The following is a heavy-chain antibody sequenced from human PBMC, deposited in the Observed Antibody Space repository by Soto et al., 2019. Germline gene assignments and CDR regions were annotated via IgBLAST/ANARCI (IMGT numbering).Heavy chain of an antibody. Sequence: QVQLQQWGAGLLKPSETLSLTCAVYGGSFSGYYWSWIRQPPGKGLEWIGEINHSGSTNYNPSLMSRVTISVDTSMNHFSLKLSFVTAADTAVYYCARGWGSSGPFDYWGQGTLVTVSS. D-gene: IGHD6-19*01. CDR1: GGSFSGYY. V-gene: IGHV4-34*01. CDR2: INHSGST. CDR3: ARGWGSSGPFDY. J-gene: IGHJ4*02.